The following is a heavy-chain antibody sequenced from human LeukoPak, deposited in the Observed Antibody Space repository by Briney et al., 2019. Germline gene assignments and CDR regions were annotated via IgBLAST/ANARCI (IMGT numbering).Heavy chain of an antibody. J-gene: IGHJ6*03. CDR3: AREKRGSGWESYYYYYMDV. CDR2: IYYSGST. D-gene: IGHD6-19*01. CDR1: GGSISRHY. Sequence: SETLSLTCTVSGGSISRHYWSWIRQPPGKGLEWIGYIYYSGSTNYNPSLKSRVTISVDTSKNQFSLKLSSVTAADTAVYYCAREKRGSGWESYYYYYMDVWGKGTTVTVSS. V-gene: IGHV4-59*11.